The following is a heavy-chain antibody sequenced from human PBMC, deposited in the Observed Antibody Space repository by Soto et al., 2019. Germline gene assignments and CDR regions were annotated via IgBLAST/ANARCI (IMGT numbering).Heavy chain of an antibody. D-gene: IGHD5-18*01. V-gene: IGHV5-51*01. Sequence: GESLKISCKGSGYSFTSYWIGWVRQMPVKGLEWMGIIYPGDSDTRYSPSFQGQVTISADKSISTAYLQWSSLKASDTAMYYCARLSGGYSYGSYFDYWGQGTLVTVSS. CDR3: ARLSGGYSYGSYFDY. CDR1: GYSFTSYW. CDR2: IYPGDSDT. J-gene: IGHJ4*02.